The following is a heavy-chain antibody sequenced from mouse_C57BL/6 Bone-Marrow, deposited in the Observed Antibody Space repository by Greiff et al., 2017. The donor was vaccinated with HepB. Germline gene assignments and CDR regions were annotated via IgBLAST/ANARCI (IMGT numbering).Heavy chain of an antibody. V-gene: IGHV1-18*01. D-gene: IGHD1-1*01. J-gene: IGHJ1*03. CDR1: GYTFTDYN. CDR3: ARGYYGSIHWYFDV. Sequence: VQLQQSGPELVKPGASVKIPCKASGYTFTDYNMDWVKQSHGKSLEWIGDINPNNGGTIYNQKFKGKATLTVDKSSSTAYMELRSLTSEDTAVYYCARGYYGSIHWYFDVWGTGTTVTVSS. CDR2: INPNNGGT.